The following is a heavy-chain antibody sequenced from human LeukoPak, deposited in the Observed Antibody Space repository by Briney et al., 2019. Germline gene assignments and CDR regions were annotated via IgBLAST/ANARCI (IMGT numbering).Heavy chain of an antibody. J-gene: IGHJ4*02. Sequence: PSETLSLTCAVYGGSFSGYYWSWIRQPPGKGLEWIGEINHSGSTNYNPSLKSRVTISADTSMNQFSLMRNSVTAADTAVYYCARLYCTRTSCYYDYWGQGTLVTVSS. CDR2: INHSGST. CDR1: GGSFSGYY. V-gene: IGHV4-34*01. CDR3: ARLYCTRTSCYYDY. D-gene: IGHD2-2*01.